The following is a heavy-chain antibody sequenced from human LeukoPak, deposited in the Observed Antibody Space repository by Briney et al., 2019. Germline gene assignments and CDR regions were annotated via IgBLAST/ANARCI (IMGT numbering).Heavy chain of an antibody. D-gene: IGHD6-19*01. CDR3: ARVGRSGWDFDH. CDR2: INEGGGLK. V-gene: IGHV3-7*01. Sequence: GDSLRLSCVASGFTFSGNWMTWVRQAPGKGLEWVAIINEGGGLKYYVDSVKGRFTISRDNTNNSLFLQLISLTVDDTAVYYCARVGRSGWDFDHWGQGTLVTVSS. J-gene: IGHJ4*02. CDR1: GFTFSGNW.